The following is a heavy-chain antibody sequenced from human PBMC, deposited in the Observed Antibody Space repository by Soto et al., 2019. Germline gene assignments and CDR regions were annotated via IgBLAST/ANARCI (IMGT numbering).Heavy chain of an antibody. J-gene: IGHJ5*02. CDR1: GGTFSSYA. CDR2: IIPIFGTA. Sequence: QVQLVQSGAEVKKPGSSVKVSCKASGGTFSSYAISWVRQAPGQGLEWMGGIIPIFGTANYAQKFQGRVTITADESTSTAYMELSSLRSEDTAVYYCARDRTADFWSGYHFNWFDPWGQGTLVTVSP. D-gene: IGHD3-3*01. V-gene: IGHV1-69*01. CDR3: ARDRTADFWSGYHFNWFDP.